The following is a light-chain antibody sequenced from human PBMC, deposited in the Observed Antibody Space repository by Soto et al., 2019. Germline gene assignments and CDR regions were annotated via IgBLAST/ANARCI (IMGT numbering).Light chain of an antibody. CDR3: QTLNSYPRT. J-gene: IGKJ1*01. CDR1: QGISSY. V-gene: IGKV1-9*01. CDR2: AAS. Sequence: IQLTQSPSSLSASVGDRFTITCRASQGISSYLAWYQQKPGKAPKLLIYAASTLQSGVPSKFSGSGSRTDFTLTINSLQPEDLETYDCQTLNSYPRTFGQGTKVEIK.